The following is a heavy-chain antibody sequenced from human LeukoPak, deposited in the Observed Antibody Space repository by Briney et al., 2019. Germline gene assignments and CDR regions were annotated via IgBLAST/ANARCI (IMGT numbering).Heavy chain of an antibody. Sequence: TSETLSLTCAVSPLSVTNYYWSWIRQPPGKGLEWIGDIYYTGNTNYNPSLKSRVTLSLDTSKNQFSLRLNSVTATDTAVYYCARHASYFYSSPYADWGQGTLVTVSS. CDR1: PLSVTNYY. J-gene: IGHJ4*02. CDR2: IYYTGNT. D-gene: IGHD3-22*01. V-gene: IGHV4-59*08. CDR3: ARHASYFYSSPYAD.